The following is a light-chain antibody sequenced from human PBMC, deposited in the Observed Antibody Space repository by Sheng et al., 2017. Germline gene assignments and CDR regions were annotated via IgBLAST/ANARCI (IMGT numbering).Light chain of an antibody. CDR3: QLRSNWPPRLT. CDR2: DAS. V-gene: IGKV3-11*01. J-gene: IGKJ4*01. Sequence: EIVLTQSPATLSLSPGQRATLSCRASQSVGGYLAWYQQTPGQAPRLLIYDASNRATGIPARFSGGGSGADFTLTISSLEPEDFAVYYCQLRSNWPPRLTFGGGTKVEIK. CDR1: QSVGGY.